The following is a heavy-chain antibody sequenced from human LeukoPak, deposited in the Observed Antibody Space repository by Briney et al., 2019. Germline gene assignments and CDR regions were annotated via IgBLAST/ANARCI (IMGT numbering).Heavy chain of an antibody. Sequence: GASLRLSCAASGFTFSSYGMHWVRQAPGKGLEWVAVISYDGSNKYYADSVKGRFTISRDNSKNTLYLQMNSLRAEDTAVYYCARALPPWYYFDYWGQGTLVTVSS. D-gene: IGHD2-8*02. J-gene: IGHJ4*02. CDR3: ARALPPWYYFDY. V-gene: IGHV3-30*19. CDR1: GFTFSSYG. CDR2: ISYDGSNK.